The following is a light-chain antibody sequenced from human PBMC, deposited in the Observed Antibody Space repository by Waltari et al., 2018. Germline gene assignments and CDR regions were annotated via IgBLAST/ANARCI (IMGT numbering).Light chain of an antibody. J-gene: IGKJ1*01. CDR1: QSVSSS. CDR2: GAS. Sequence: EIVMTQSPATLSLSPGERATLSCRASQSVSSSLAWYQQKPGQAPRLLIYGASSRATGIPDRFSGSVSGTDFTLTISSLEPEDVGVYYCLQRSNWPRTFGQGTKVEIK. CDR3: LQRSNWPRT. V-gene: IGKV3D-15*01.